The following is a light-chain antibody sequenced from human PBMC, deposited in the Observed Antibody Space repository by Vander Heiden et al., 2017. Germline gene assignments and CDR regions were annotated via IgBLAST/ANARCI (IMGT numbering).Light chain of an antibody. CDR1: LSISRY. Sequence: DIQMTQSPSSLTASVGDRVTITCRASLSISRYLNWYQQRPGKAPKLLISAASNLESGVPSRFSGSGSETDFTLTISRLQPEDFASYYCQHTDSAPYTFGQGTKMEIK. CDR3: QHTDSAPYT. J-gene: IGKJ2*01. V-gene: IGKV1-39*01. CDR2: AAS.